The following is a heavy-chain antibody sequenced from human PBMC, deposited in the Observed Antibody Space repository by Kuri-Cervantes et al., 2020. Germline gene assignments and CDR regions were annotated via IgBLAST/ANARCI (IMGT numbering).Heavy chain of an antibody. CDR1: GFTFSSYW. CDR2: ISSSSSYI. Sequence: ESLKISCAASGFTFSSYWINWVRQAPGKGMDWVSSISSSSSYIYYADALKGRFTISIDNAKNSLYLQMNSLRAEETAVYYCARDKPWVTFVGVIVRPDAFDIWGQGTMVTVSS. J-gene: IGHJ3*02. CDR3: ARDKPWVTFVGVIVRPDAFDI. V-gene: IGHV3-21*01. D-gene: IGHD3-16*02.